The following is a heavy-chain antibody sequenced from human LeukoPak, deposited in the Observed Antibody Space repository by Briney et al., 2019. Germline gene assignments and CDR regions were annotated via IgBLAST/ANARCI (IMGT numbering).Heavy chain of an antibody. CDR2: ISSSGSFI. CDR1: GFTCSSYS. J-gene: IGHJ5*02. D-gene: IGHD6-13*01. CDR3: ARKYSSSWYVNWFDP. V-gene: IGHV3-21*01. Sequence: KAGGSLSFSSAASGFTCSSYSMNWVRQAPGKGLEWVSSISSSGSFIYYADSVKGRFTISRDNAKNSLYLQMNSLRAEDTAVYYCARKYSSSWYVNWFDPWGQGTLVTVSS.